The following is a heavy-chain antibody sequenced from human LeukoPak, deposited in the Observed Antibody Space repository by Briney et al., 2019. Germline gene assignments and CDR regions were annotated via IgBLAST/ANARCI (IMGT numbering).Heavy chain of an antibody. V-gene: IGHV3-23*01. CDR2: ISGSGGST. J-gene: IGHJ4*02. D-gene: IGHD6-6*01. CDR1: GFTFSSYA. Sequence: QPGGSLRLSCAASGFTFSSYAMSWVRQAPGKGLEWVSAISGSGGSTYYADSVKGRFTISRDNSKNTLYLQMNSLRAEDTAVYYCAKAYLYSSSSALYYFDYWGQGTLVTVSS. CDR3: AKAYLYSSSSALYYFDY.